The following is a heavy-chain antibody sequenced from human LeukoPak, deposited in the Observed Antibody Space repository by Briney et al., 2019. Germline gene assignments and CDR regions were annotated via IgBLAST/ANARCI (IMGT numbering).Heavy chain of an antibody. CDR1: GFTYSSHW. J-gene: IGHJ4*02. D-gene: IGHD3-16*01. V-gene: IGHV3-74*01. CDR2: INSDGSSP. Sequence: GGSLRLSCVASGFTYSSHWMHWVRQAPGKGLVWVSRINSDGSSPTYADSVKGRLTSSRDNAKKTLYLEMNSLRAEDTAVYYCARDSYGLYFFDYWGQGTLVTVSS. CDR3: ARDSYGLYFFDY.